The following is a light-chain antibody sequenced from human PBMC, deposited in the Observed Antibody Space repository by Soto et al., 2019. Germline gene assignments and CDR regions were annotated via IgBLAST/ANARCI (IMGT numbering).Light chain of an antibody. V-gene: IGKV1-27*01. CDR2: AAS. J-gene: IGKJ1*01. CDR3: QKYNSATWT. Sequence: DIQMTQSPSSLSASVGDRVTITCRASQGISNYLAWYQQKPGKVPKLLIYAASTLQSGVPSPFSGSGSVTDFTLTISSPQPEAVATYYCQKYNSATWTFGQGTKVEIK. CDR1: QGISNY.